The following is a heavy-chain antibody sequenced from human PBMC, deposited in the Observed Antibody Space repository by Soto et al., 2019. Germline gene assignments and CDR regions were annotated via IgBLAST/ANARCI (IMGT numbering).Heavy chain of an antibody. D-gene: IGHD3-22*01. J-gene: IGHJ3*02. CDR1: GYTFTSYY. CDR3: ATYFYVSSGYPHPHTAFYI. V-gene: IGHV1-46*03. CDR2: INPSGGST. Sequence: ASVKVSCKASGYTFTSYYMHWVRQAPGQGLEWMGIINPSGGSTSYAQKFQGRVTMTRDTSTSTVYMELSSLRSEDTAVYYCATYFYVSSGYPHPHTAFYILSLRTIVTVSS.